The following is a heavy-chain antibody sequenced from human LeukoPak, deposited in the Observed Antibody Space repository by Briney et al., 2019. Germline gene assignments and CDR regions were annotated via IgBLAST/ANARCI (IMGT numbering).Heavy chain of an antibody. Sequence: GGSLRLSCAASGFTFSDSAMHWVRQASGKGLEWVGLIDRPAKSYATAYGASVGGRFTISRDDSKNTAYLQMDSLKTEDTALYYCTRDRGTYNWLDPWGQGTRVTVSS. D-gene: IGHD1-26*01. V-gene: IGHV3-73*01. CDR3: TRDRGTYNWLDP. CDR2: IDRPAKSYAT. J-gene: IGHJ5*02. CDR1: GFTFSDSA.